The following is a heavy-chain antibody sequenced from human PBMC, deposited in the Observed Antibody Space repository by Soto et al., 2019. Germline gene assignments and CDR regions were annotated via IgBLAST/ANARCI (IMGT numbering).Heavy chain of an antibody. CDR3: AAEPEASYYHYGLGV. D-gene: IGHD1-26*01. Sequence: QMPLVQSGPEVKKPGTSVKVSCKASGFTFTSSAVQWVRQARGQRLEWIGWIVVGSGNTNYAQKFQERVTITRDMSTSTCYMELSSLRSEDTAVYYCAAEPEASYYHYGLGVWGQGTTVTVSS. V-gene: IGHV1-58*01. CDR1: GFTFTSSA. CDR2: IVVGSGNT. J-gene: IGHJ6*02.